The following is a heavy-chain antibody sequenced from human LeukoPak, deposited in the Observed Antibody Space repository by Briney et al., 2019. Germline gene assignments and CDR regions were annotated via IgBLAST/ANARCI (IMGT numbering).Heavy chain of an antibody. J-gene: IGHJ6*03. CDR1: GFTFSDYY. CDR2: ISSSGSTI. CDR3: ARDHIPGIDLNYYYMDV. Sequence: PGGSLRLSCAASGFTFSDYYMSWIRQAPGKGLEWVSYISSSGSTIYYADSVKGRFTISRDNAKNSLYLQMNSLRAEDTAVYYCARDHIPGIDLNYYYMDVWGKGTTVTVSS. D-gene: IGHD3-10*01. V-gene: IGHV3-11*04.